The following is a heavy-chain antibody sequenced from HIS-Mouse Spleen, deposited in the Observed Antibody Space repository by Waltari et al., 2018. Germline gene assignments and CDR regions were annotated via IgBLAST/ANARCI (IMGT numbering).Heavy chain of an antibody. CDR2: IYYGGST. CDR1: GGSISSSSYY. D-gene: IGHD6-13*01. V-gene: IGHV4-39*07. Sequence: QLQLQESGPGLVKPSETLSLTCTVSGGSISSSSYYWGWLRQPPGKGLEWIGSIYYGGSTYYHPSLRSRVTISVDTSKNQFSLKLSSVTAADTAVYYCAREIPYSSSWYDWYFDLWGRGTLVTVSS. J-gene: IGHJ2*01. CDR3: AREIPYSSSWYDWYFDL.